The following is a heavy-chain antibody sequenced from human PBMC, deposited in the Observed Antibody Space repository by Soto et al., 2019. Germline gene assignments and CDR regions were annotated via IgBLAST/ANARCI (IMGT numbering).Heavy chain of an antibody. Sequence: SETLPLTCAVYGGSFSGYYWIWIRQPPGKGLEWIGEINHSGSTNYNPSLKSRVTISVDTSKNQFSLKLSSVTAADTAVYYCARLFPRYHAFDIWGQGTMVTVSS. V-gene: IGHV4-34*01. CDR1: GGSFSGYY. CDR3: ARLFPRYHAFDI. CDR2: INHSGST. J-gene: IGHJ3*02. D-gene: IGHD2-21*01.